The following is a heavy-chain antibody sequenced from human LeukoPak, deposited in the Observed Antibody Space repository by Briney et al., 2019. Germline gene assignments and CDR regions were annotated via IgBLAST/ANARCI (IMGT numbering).Heavy chain of an antibody. D-gene: IGHD3-10*01. Sequence: KPSETLSLTCTVSGGSISSSSYYWGWIRQPPGKGLEWIGSIYYSGSTYYNPSLKSRVTISVDTSKSQFSLKLSSVTAADTAVYYCASLADGEWGIYFDYWGQGTLVTVSS. V-gene: IGHV4-39*07. CDR3: ASLADGEWGIYFDY. J-gene: IGHJ4*02. CDR1: GGSISSSSYY. CDR2: IYYSGST.